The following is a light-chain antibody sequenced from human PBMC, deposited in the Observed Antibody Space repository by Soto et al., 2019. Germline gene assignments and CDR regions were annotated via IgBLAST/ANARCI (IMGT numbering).Light chain of an antibody. J-gene: IGLJ2*01. CDR1: SSDVGGYNY. V-gene: IGLV2-14*01. CDR2: EVT. Sequence: QSVLTQPASVSGSPGQSIAISCTGTSSDVGGYNYVSWYQQHPGKAPKLMIYEVTNQPSGVSNRFSGSKSGNTASLTISGLQAEDEADYYCSSYTLGGVVFGGGTKLTVL. CDR3: SSYTLGGVV.